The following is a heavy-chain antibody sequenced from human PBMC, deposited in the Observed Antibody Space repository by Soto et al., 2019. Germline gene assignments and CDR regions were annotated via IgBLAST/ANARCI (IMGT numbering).Heavy chain of an antibody. V-gene: IGHV1-2*04. Sequence: ASVKVSCKASGYTFTGYYMHWVRQAPGQGLEWMGWINPNSGGTNYAQKFQGWVTMTRDTSISTAYMELSRLRSDDTAVYYCARDTTSIAARPDGTHYYYGMDVWGQGTTVTVSS. D-gene: IGHD6-6*01. CDR3: ARDTTSIAARPDGTHYYYGMDV. J-gene: IGHJ6*02. CDR2: INPNSGGT. CDR1: GYTFTGYY.